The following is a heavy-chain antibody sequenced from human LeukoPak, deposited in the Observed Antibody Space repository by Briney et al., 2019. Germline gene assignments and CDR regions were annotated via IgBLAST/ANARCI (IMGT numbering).Heavy chain of an antibody. D-gene: IGHD1-26*01. J-gene: IGHJ3*01. CDR1: GYTLTDNH. CDR3: ARELGINAFDV. V-gene: IGHV1-2*02. Sequence: ASVKVSCXASGYTLTDNHLYWVRQAPGQGLEWMGWIDPNSGVTNFAQNSQGRLTMTTDTSISTAYMELSRLTSDDTTVYYCARELGINAFDVWGQGTLVTVSS. CDR2: IDPNSGVT.